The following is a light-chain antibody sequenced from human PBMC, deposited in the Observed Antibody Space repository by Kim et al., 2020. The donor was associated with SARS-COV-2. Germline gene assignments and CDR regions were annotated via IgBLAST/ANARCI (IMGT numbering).Light chain of an antibody. J-gene: IGLJ1*01. Sequence: QSALTQPASVSGSPGQSITLSCTGSSNDIGHSNYVSWFQQYPGKAPKLLISDVSDRPSGISDRFSGSKSGNTASLTIAGLQTDDEAEYYCCSYTTTGAYVFGGGTKVTVL. V-gene: IGLV2-14*03. CDR3: CSYTTTGAYV. CDR1: SNDIGHSNY. CDR2: DVS.